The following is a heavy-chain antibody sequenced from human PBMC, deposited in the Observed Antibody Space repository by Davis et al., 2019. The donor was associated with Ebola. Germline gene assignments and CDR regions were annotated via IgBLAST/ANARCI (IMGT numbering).Heavy chain of an antibody. Sequence: GESLKISCVASGFTFNNAWMSWVRQAPGKGLEWVGRIKSQSDGGTPDYAAPVKGRFTISRDDSKTTVFLQMNSLKTEDTAVYYCTTDGTVTTTNDAFGIWGQGTMVAVSS. CDR3: TTDGTVTTTNDAFGI. D-gene: IGHD4-17*01. V-gene: IGHV3-15*01. J-gene: IGHJ3*02. CDR1: GFTFNNAW. CDR2: IKSQSDGGTP.